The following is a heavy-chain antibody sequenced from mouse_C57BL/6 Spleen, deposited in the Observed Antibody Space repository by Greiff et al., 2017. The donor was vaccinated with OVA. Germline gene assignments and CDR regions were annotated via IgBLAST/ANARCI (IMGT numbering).Heavy chain of an antibody. V-gene: IGHV1-36*01. CDR1: GFTFTDYY. CDR2: VYPYNGGT. J-gene: IGHJ1*03. Sequence: VQLKQSGPVLVKPGPSVKISCKASGFTFTDYYMHWVKQSHGKSLEWIGLVYPYNGGTSYNQKFKGKATLTVDTSSSTAYMELNSLTSEDSAVYYCARSGYYGSSYNWYFDVWGTGTTVTVSS. CDR3: ARSGYYGSSYNWYFDV. D-gene: IGHD1-1*01.